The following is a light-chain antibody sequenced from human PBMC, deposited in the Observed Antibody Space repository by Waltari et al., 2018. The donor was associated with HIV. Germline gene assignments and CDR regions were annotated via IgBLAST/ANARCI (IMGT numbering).Light chain of an antibody. V-gene: IGLV3-25*03. Sequence: SYDLTQTHSVSVSPGQTARINCSRGALPKKYSSWYRQKAGQPPILLIYKDIERALGIPERISGSGSGTGVTLTITDVQAEDEGDYFCQSTDHDGTWVFGGGTKLTVL. J-gene: IGLJ3*02. CDR3: QSTDHDGTWV. CDR1: ALPKKY. CDR2: KDI.